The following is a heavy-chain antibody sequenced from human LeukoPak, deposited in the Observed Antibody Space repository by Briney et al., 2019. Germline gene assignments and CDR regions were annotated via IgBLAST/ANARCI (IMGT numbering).Heavy chain of an antibody. Sequence: ASVKVSCKASGYTFTGYYVHWVRQAPGQGLEWMGWINPNSGDANFAQKFQGRVTMTRDTSISTAYMELSRLRSDDTAVYYCARGDNYDILTGYQTPSHLSDYWGQGTLVTVSS. J-gene: IGHJ4*02. CDR2: INPNSGDA. V-gene: IGHV1-2*02. CDR1: GYTFTGYY. D-gene: IGHD3-9*01. CDR3: ARGDNYDILTGYQTPSHLSDY.